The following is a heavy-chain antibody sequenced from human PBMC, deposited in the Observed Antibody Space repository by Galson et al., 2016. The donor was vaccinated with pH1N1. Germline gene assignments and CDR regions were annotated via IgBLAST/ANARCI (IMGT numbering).Heavy chain of an antibody. D-gene: IGHD3-10*01. V-gene: IGHV1-18*01. CDR1: GYTFINYG. CDR3: AREVNYYGSGTYYSLNLGMGV. CDR2: ISAHNDNT. J-gene: IGHJ6*02. Sequence: SVKVSCKASGYTFINYGISWVRQAPGQGLEWMGWISAHNDNTNYAQKLQGRVTMTTDTSTSTAYMELRSLTSDDTAVYYCAREVNYYGSGTYYSLNLGMGVWGQGTTVTVSS.